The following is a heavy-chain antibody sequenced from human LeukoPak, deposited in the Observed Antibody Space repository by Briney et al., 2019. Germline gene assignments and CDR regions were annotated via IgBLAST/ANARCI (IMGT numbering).Heavy chain of an antibody. CDR3: ARDPRGGQLTFDY. Sequence: ASVKVPCKASGGTFSSYAISWVRQAPGQGLEWMGRIIPILGIANYAQKFQGRVTITADKSTSTAYMELSSLRSEDTAVYYCARDPRGGQLTFDYWGQGTLVTVSS. V-gene: IGHV1-69*04. CDR1: GGTFSSYA. D-gene: IGHD6-13*01. CDR2: IIPILGIA. J-gene: IGHJ4*02.